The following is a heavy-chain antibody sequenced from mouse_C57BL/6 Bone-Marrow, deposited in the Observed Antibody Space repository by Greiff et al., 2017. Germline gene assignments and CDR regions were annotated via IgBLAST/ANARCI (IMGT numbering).Heavy chain of an antibody. D-gene: IGHD2-1*01. CDR1: GYTFTSYW. Sequence: QVQLQQPGAELVMPGASVKLSCKASGYTFTSYWMHWVKQRPGQGLEWIGEIDPSDSYTNYNQKFKGKSTLTVDKSSSTAYMQLSSLTSEDSAVYYCAKDYGNYLWFADWGQGTLVTVSA. J-gene: IGHJ3*01. CDR2: IDPSDSYT. V-gene: IGHV1-69*01. CDR3: AKDYGNYLWFAD.